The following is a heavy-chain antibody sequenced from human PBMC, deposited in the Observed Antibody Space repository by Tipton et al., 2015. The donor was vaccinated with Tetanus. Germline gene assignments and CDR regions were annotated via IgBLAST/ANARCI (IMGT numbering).Heavy chain of an antibody. D-gene: IGHD1-26*01. CDR1: GFSFASYW. CDR3: ARTRELGDAFDI. V-gene: IGHV3-7*03. J-gene: IGHJ3*02. Sequence: SLRLSCAASGFSFASYWMSWVRQIPGKGLEWVANINQDVSERYYVDSVKGRFTISRDNAKNSLYLQMNSLRGDDTAVYYCARTRELGDAFDILGQGTMVTVSS. CDR2: INQDVSER.